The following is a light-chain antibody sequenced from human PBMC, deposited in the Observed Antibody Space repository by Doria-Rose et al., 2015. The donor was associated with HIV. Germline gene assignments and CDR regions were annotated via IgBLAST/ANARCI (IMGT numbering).Light chain of an antibody. V-gene: IGKV4-1*01. CDR2: WAS. Sequence: DIQMTQSPESLGMSLGERATLNCKSNQSLLYTSKNYLAWYQQKPGQPPKLLIYWASTRQSGVPARFSGSGSGTDFTLTISSLEAGDVAVHYCQQYYDTPSFGPGTTVDIK. CDR1: QSLLYTSKNY. CDR3: QQYYDTPS. J-gene: IGKJ3*01.